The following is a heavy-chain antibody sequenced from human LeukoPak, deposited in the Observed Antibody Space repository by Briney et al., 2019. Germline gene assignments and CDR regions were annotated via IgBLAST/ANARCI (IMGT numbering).Heavy chain of an antibody. CDR2: ISSSGSTI. J-gene: IGHJ4*02. Sequence: PGGSPRLSCAASGFTFSSYEMNWVRQAPGKGLEWVSYISSSGSTIYYADSVKGRFTISRDNAKNSLYLQMNSLRAEDTAVYYCARLSGQRAFDYWGQGTQVTVSS. V-gene: IGHV3-48*03. D-gene: IGHD6-25*01. CDR3: ARLSGQRAFDY. CDR1: GFTFSSYE.